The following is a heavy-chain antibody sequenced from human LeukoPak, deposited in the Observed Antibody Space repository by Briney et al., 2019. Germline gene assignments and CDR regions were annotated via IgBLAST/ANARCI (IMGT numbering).Heavy chain of an antibody. CDR2: ISGSGGRT. Sequence: GGSLRLSCAAAGITFDSYAMSWVRQAPGKGLEWISVISGSGGRTSYADSVKGRFIISRNNSKNTLHLQMHSLRAEDTAVYYCVKEKLAYCGGDCFGEYFQDWGQGALVTVSS. D-gene: IGHD2-21*02. J-gene: IGHJ1*01. CDR3: VKEKLAYCGGDCFGEYFQD. V-gene: IGHV3-23*01. CDR1: GITFDSYA.